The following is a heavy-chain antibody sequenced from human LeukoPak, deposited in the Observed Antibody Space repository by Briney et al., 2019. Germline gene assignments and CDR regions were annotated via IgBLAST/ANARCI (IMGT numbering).Heavy chain of an antibody. D-gene: IGHD3-10*01. V-gene: IGHV3-48*03. CDR3: ARDATMVRGVILSRPNHMDV. CDR2: ISSSGSTI. Sequence: PGGPLRLSCAASGFTFSSYEMNWVRQAPGKGLEWVSYISSSGSTIYYADSMKGRFTISRDNAKNSLYLQMNSLRAEDTAVYYCARDATMVRGVILSRPNHMDVWGKGTTVTVSS. J-gene: IGHJ6*03. CDR1: GFTFSSYE.